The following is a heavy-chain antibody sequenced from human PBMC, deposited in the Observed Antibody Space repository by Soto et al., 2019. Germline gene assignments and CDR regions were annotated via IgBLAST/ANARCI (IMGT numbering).Heavy chain of an antibody. Sequence: ASVKVSCKASGYTFTGYYMHWVRQAPGQGLEWMGWINANSGTTNYAQKLQGRVTMTKDTSTSTAYMELRSLRSDDTAVYYCARVPLKRYYYYGMDVWGQGTTVTVSS. CDR3: ARVPLKRYYYYGMDV. D-gene: IGHD3-9*01. CDR1: GYTFTGYY. V-gene: IGHV1-2*02. CDR2: INANSGTT. J-gene: IGHJ6*02.